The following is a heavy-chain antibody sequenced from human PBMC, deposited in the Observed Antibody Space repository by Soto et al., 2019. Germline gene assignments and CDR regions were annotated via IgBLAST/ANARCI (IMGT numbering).Heavy chain of an antibody. D-gene: IGHD3-10*01. CDR3: ARRFKRFGELFYYFDY. J-gene: IGHJ4*02. V-gene: IGHV4-34*01. CDR1: GGSFSGYY. Sequence: SETLSLTCAVYGGSFSGYYWSWIRQPPGKGLEWIGEINHSGSTNYNPSLKSRVTISVDTSKNQFSLKLSSVTAADTAVYYCARRFKRFGELFYYFDYWGQGTLVTVSS. CDR2: INHSGST.